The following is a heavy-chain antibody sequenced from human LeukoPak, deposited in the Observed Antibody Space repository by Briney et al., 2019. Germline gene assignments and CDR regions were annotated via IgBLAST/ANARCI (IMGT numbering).Heavy chain of an antibody. CDR3: ARRGYGDGPDNYCFDY. CDR1: GYSFTSYW. CDR2: IYPGDSDT. J-gene: IGHJ4*02. D-gene: IGHD4-17*01. Sequence: GESLKISCKGSGYSFTSYWIGWVRQMPGKGLEWMGIIYPGDSDTRYSPSFQGQVTISADKSISTAYLQWSSLKASDTAMYYCARRGYGDGPDNYCFDYWGQGTLVTVSS. V-gene: IGHV5-51*01.